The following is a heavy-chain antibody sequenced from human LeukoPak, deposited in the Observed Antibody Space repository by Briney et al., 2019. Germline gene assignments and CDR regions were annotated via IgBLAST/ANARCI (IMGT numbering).Heavy chain of an antibody. V-gene: IGHV4-39*02. CDR2: MYYSGST. Sequence: SETLSLTCTVSGASISRSDYFWGWIRQPPGKGLEWIGSMYYSGSTYYSPYLKGQITISVDKSKNHFSLKLNSVTAADTAVYYCARSSEYGDPFNYWGQGTLVTVSS. CDR1: GASISRSDYF. J-gene: IGHJ4*02. CDR3: ARSSEYGDPFNY. D-gene: IGHD4-17*01.